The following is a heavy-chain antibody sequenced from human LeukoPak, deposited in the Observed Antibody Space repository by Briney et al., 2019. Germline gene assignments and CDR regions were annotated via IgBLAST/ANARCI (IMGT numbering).Heavy chain of an antibody. V-gene: IGHV3-33*01. CDR3: ARDLITMVRGVSDY. CDR1: GFTFSSYG. Sequence: GGSLRLSCAASGFTFSSYGMHWVRQAPGKGLEWVAVIWYDGSNKYYADSVKGRFTISRDNSKNTLYLQMNSLRAEDTAVYYCARDLITMVRGVSDYWGQGTLVTVSS. D-gene: IGHD3-10*01. CDR2: IWYDGSNK. J-gene: IGHJ4*02.